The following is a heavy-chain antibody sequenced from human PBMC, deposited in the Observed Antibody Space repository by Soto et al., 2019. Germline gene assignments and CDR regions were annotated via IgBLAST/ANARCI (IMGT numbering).Heavy chain of an antibody. CDR3: ARVGRSGYSSRWYDY. Sequence: SLKLSCKASGATISSYAISWVRQAPGKGLEWMGGIIPIFGTANYAQKFQGRVTITADESTSTAYMELSSLRSEDTAVYYCARVGRSGYSSRWYDYWGQGTLVTVSS. D-gene: IGHD6-13*01. CDR2: IIPIFGTA. J-gene: IGHJ4*02. CDR1: GATISSYA. V-gene: IGHV1-69*13.